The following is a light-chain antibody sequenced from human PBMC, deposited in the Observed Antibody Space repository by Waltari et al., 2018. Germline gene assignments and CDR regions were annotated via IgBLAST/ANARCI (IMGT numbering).Light chain of an antibody. CDR2: QDH. CDR3: QAWDTSKYV. Sequence: SYELTQPPSVSVSPGQTATITCFGATLGDKNVCWYQQKPGQSPVLVIFQDHKRPSGIPERFSGSNSGNTATLTISETQAMDEADYYCQAWDTSKYVFGTGTKVTVL. V-gene: IGLV3-1*01. CDR1: TLGDKN. J-gene: IGLJ1*01.